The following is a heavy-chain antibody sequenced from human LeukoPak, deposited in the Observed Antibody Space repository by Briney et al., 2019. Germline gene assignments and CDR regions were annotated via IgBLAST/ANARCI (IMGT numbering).Heavy chain of an antibody. CDR3: ARDRGGYDFSFDP. CDR2: IYYSGST. J-gene: IGHJ5*02. D-gene: IGHD3-3*01. Sequence: PSETLSLTCTVSGGSISSYYWSRIRQPPGKGLEWIGYIYYSGSTNYNPSLKSRVTISVDTSKNQFSLKLSSVTAADTAVYYCARDRGGYDFSFDPWGQGALVTVSS. CDR1: GGSISSYY. V-gene: IGHV4-59*01.